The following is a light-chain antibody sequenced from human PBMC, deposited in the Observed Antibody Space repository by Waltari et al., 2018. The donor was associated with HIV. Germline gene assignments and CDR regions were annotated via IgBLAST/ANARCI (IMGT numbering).Light chain of an antibody. CDR2: EVT. Sequence: QSALTQPASVSGSPGQSITLSCTGASSDVGCYDCISWYQQHPGKAPRLIIYEVTNRPSGVSNRFFGSKSANTASLTISGLQADDEADYYCSYTGTNSLHFGGGTKVTVL. V-gene: IGLV2-14*01. CDR3: SYTGTNSLH. CDR1: SSDVGCYDC. J-gene: IGLJ2*01.